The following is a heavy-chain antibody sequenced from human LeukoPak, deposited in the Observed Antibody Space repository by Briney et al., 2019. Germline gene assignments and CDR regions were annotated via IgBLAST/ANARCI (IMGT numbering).Heavy chain of an antibody. J-gene: IGHJ4*02. CDR3: ARSRGPNTFGGVHDY. Sequence: GSLRLSCAASGFTFSTYAMSWVRQAPGKGLEWVSGISGSGGSTYYADSVKGRFTISRDNSKNMLYLQMNSLRAEDTAVYYCARSRGPNTFGGVHDYWGQGTLVTVSS. V-gene: IGHV3-23*01. D-gene: IGHD3-16*01. CDR2: ISGSGGST. CDR1: GFTFSTYA.